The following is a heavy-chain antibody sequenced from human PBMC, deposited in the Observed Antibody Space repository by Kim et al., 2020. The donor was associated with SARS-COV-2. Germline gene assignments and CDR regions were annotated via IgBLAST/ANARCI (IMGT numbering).Heavy chain of an antibody. CDR2: IYYSGST. D-gene: IGHD3-10*01. CDR3: ASSEMGFGELLPYFDY. J-gene: IGHJ4*01. V-gene: IGHV4-59*13. Sequence: SETLSLTCTVSGGSISSYYWSWIRQPPGKGLEWIGYIYYSGSTNYNPSLKSRVTISVDTSKNQFSLKLSSVTAAATAVYYCASSEMGFGELLPYFDYCG. CDR1: GGSISSYY.